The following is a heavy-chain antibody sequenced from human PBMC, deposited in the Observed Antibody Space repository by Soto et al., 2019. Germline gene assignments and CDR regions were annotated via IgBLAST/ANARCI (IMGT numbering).Heavy chain of an antibody. CDR2: IYHSGTT. CDR3: TRAGPIASYFYGMDV. D-gene: IGHD2-21*01. V-gene: IGHV4-31*03. Sequence: SETLSLTCTVSGGSISSGSYYWSWIRQHPGKGLEWIGYIYHSGTTYYNPSLKSRITMSVDTSKNQFSLNLNSMTAADTAVYYCTRAGPIASYFYGMDVWGRGTTVTVSS. J-gene: IGHJ6*02. CDR1: GGSISSGSYY.